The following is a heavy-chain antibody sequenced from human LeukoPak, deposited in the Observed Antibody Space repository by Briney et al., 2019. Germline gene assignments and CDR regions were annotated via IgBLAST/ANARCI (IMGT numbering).Heavy chain of an antibody. J-gene: IGHJ4*02. V-gene: IGHV1-18*01. CDR2: ISAYNGNT. CDR1: GYTFTSCG. Sequence: ASVKVSCKASGYTFTSCGISWVRQAPGQGLEWMGWISAYNGNTNYAQKLQGRVTMTTDTSTSTAYMELRSLRSDDTAVYYCVAWIQLWLQIVNWGQGTLVTVSS. D-gene: IGHD5-18*01. CDR3: VAWIQLWLQIVN.